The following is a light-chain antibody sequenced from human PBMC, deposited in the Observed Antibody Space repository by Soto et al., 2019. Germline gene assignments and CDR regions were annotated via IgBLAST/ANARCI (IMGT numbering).Light chain of an antibody. CDR3: QQHTNWPPIN. Sequence: EILLTPSPATLPVSPLERATLSFSSSRSVGSNLAWFQQKPGQAPRLLIYGSSTRATGVPARFSGSGSGADFTLTISNLQSEDFAVYYCQQHTNWPPINFGQGTRLEIK. CDR1: RSVGSN. CDR2: GSS. J-gene: IGKJ5*01. V-gene: IGKV3-15*01.